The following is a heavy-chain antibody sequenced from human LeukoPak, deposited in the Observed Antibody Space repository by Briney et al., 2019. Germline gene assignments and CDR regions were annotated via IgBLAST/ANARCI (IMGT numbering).Heavy chain of an antibody. V-gene: IGHV3-11*01. J-gene: IGHJ6*02. Sequence: GGSLRLSCAASGFTFSDYYMSWIRQAPGKGLEWVSYISNSDSTIYYADSVKGRFTISRDNAKNSLYLQMNSLRAEDTAVYYCARGWGEELEHNYYYYGLDVWGQGTTVTVSS. CDR3: ARGWGEELEHNYYYYGLDV. CDR2: ISNSDSTI. CDR1: GFTFSDYY. D-gene: IGHD1/OR15-1a*01.